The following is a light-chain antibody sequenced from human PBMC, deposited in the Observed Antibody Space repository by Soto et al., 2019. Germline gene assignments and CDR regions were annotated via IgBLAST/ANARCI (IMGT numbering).Light chain of an antibody. CDR3: SSYAVSDSLV. Sequence: QSVLAQPPSASGSPGQSVTISCTGTSSDVGGYDYVSWYQQHPGKVPKLMIYEVNKRPSGVPDRFSGSKSGNTASLTVSGLQTEDEADYYSSSYAVSDSLVFGGGTKVTVL. CDR1: SSDVGGYDY. CDR2: EVN. V-gene: IGLV2-8*01. J-gene: IGLJ2*01.